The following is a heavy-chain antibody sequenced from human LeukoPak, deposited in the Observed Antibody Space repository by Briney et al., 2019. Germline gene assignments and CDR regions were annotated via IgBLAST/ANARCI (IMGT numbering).Heavy chain of an antibody. D-gene: IGHD2-8*01. Sequence: GGSLRLSCAASGFTFDDYAMHWVRQAPGKGLEWVSGISWNSGSIGYADSVKGRFTISRDNAKNSLYLQMNSLRAEDTAVYYCAKVHRYCTNGVCYQYYGMDVWGQGTTVTVSS. CDR1: GFTFDDYA. CDR2: ISWNSGSI. J-gene: IGHJ6*02. V-gene: IGHV3-9*01. CDR3: AKVHRYCTNGVCYQYYGMDV.